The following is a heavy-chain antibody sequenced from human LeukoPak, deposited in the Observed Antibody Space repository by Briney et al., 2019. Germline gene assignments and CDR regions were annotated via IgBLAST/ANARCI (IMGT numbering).Heavy chain of an antibody. Sequence: GGSLRLSCAASGFTVSSKYMSWVRQAPGKGLEWVSVIYTGETTYYADSVKGRFTISRDNSKNTLYLQMDGLRVEDTAVYYCAKAGAVAAVENWGQGTLVTVSS. D-gene: IGHD6-19*01. V-gene: IGHV3-66*01. CDR1: GFTVSSKY. CDR2: IYTGETT. J-gene: IGHJ4*02. CDR3: AKAGAVAAVEN.